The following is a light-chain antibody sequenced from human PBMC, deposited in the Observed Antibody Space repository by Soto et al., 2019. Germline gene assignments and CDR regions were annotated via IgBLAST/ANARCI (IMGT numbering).Light chain of an antibody. CDR3: QQYGSSPPST. Sequence: EIVLTQSPGTLSLSPGERATLSCRASHSVRSSYLAWYQQKPGQAPRLLIYGASSRATGIPDRLSGSGSGTDFTLTISRLEPEDFAVYYCQQYGSSPPSTFGQGTKLEIK. CDR2: GAS. CDR1: HSVRSSY. V-gene: IGKV3-20*01. J-gene: IGKJ2*01.